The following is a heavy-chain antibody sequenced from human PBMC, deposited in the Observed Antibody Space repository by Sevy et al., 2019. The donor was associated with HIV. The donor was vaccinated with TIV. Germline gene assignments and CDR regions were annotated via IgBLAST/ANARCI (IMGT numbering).Heavy chain of an antibody. J-gene: IGHJ6*02. Sequence: GGSLRLSCAASTFSVTDNYMSWVRQAPGKGLEWVSTIYSGGSTFYADSVKGRFTISRDNSKNTLYLQMNSLRAEDTAVYYCARDRHYDASGYYYYYYGLDVWGQGTTVTVSS. D-gene: IGHD3-22*01. CDR1: TFSVTDNY. CDR2: IYSGGST. V-gene: IGHV3-66*01. CDR3: ARDRHYDASGYYYYYYGLDV.